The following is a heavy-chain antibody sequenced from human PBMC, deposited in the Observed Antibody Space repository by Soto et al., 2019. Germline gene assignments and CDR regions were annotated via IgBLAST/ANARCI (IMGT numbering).Heavy chain of an antibody. J-gene: IGHJ6*02. V-gene: IGHV3-21*06. D-gene: IGHD3-3*02. CDR3: ARGDHIFGAIQRMDI. Sequence: GGSLRLSCSASGFPFSSYTMYWVRQAPGKGLEWVSSITTSSSRNIFYADSVKGRFTISRDNANNTLYLQMNNLRVEDTAVYYCARGDHIFGAIQRMDIWGQGPTVTVYS. CDR2: ITTSSSRNI. CDR1: GFPFSSYT.